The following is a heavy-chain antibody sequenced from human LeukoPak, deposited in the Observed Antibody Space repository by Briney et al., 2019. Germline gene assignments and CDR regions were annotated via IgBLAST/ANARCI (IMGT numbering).Heavy chain of an antibody. CDR3: ARMKAPRVGSSGKLYYYYYYMDV. Sequence: ASVKVSCKASGYTFTSYGISWVRQAPGQGLEWMGWISAYNGNTNYAQKLQGRVTMTTDTSTSTAYMELRSLRSDDTAVYYCARMKAPRVGSSGKLYYYYYYMDVWGKGTTVTVSS. D-gene: IGHD3-22*01. J-gene: IGHJ6*03. CDR1: GYTFTSYG. V-gene: IGHV1-18*01. CDR2: ISAYNGNT.